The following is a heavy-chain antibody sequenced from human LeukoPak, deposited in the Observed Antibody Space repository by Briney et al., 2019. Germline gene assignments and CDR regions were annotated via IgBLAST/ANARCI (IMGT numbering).Heavy chain of an antibody. CDR3: ARQTRDIVVVVATFSWFDP. CDR1: GGSISSSSYY. Sequence: SETLSLTCTVSGGSISSSSYYWGWIRQPPGKGLEWIGSIYYSGSTYYSPSLKSRVTISVDTSKNQFSLRLSSVTAADTAVYYCARQTRDIVVVVATFSWFDPWGQGTLVTVSS. V-gene: IGHV4-39*01. D-gene: IGHD2-15*01. CDR2: IYYSGST. J-gene: IGHJ5*02.